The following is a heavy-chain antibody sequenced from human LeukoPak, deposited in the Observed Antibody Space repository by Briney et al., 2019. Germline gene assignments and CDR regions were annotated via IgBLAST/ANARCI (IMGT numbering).Heavy chain of an antibody. Sequence: GASVKVSCKASGYTFTSNCIHWVRQAPGQGLEWMGMIYPRDGSTSYAQKFQGRVTVTRDTSTSTVHMELSGLRSEDTAVYYCARDQEGFDYWGQGTLATVSS. CDR2: IYPRDGST. CDR3: ARDQEGFDY. J-gene: IGHJ4*02. CDR1: GYTFTSNC. V-gene: IGHV1-46*01.